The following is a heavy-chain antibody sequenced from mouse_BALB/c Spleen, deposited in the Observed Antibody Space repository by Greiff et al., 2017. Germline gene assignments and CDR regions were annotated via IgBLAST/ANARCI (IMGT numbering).Heavy chain of an antibody. CDR2: IDPYNGGT. CDR1: GYAFTSYN. V-gene: IGHV1S135*01. Sequence: VQLQQSGPELVKPGASVKVSCKASGYAFTSYNMYWVKQSHGKSLEWIGYIDPYNGGTSYNQKFKGKATLTVDKSSSTAYMHLNSLTSEDSAVYYCASWGFYGNSAWFAYWGQGTLVTVSA. CDR3: ASWGFYGNSAWFAY. D-gene: IGHD2-1*01. J-gene: IGHJ3*01.